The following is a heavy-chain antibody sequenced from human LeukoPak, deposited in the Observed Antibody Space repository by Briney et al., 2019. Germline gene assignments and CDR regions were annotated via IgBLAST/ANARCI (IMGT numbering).Heavy chain of an antibody. CDR1: GGSISSSNW. CDR3: ARHLRYNWNDVYYYYYMDV. Sequence: PSGTLSLTCAVSGGSISSSNWWSWVRQPPGKGLEWIGEIYHSRSTNYNPSLKSRVTISVDTSKNQFSLKLSSVTAADTAVYYCARHLRYNWNDVYYYYYMDVWGKGTTVTISS. J-gene: IGHJ6*03. CDR2: IYHSRST. V-gene: IGHV4-4*02. D-gene: IGHD1-1*01.